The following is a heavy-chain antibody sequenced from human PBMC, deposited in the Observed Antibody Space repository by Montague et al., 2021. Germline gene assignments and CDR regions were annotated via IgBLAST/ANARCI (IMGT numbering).Heavy chain of an antibody. CDR3: ARGGLVVEVMALIRDAPSGFDV. D-gene: IGHD2-21*01. CDR2: IDHRGGP. CDR1: GDSFNDYK. Sequence: SETLSLTCAVYGDSFNDYKWSWIRQPPGKGLEWIGEIDHRGGPNYNPSLQSRVTISADTSKSQLSLKMISVSAADTAVYYCARGGLVVEVMALIRDAPSGFDVWGLGTSVIVSS. V-gene: IGHV4-34*01. J-gene: IGHJ6*01.